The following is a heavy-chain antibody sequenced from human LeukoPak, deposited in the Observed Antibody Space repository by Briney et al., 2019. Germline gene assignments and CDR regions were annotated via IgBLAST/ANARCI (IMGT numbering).Heavy chain of an antibody. V-gene: IGHV5-51*01. D-gene: IGHD6-6*01. CDR2: IYPGDSDT. CDR3: ARPIAARPYYFDY. CDR1: GYSFTSYW. J-gene: IGHJ4*02. Sequence: GESLKISCRGSGYSFTSYWIGWVRQMPGKGLEWMGIIYPGDSDTRYSPSFQGQVTISADKSISTAYLQWSSLKASDTAMYYCARPIAARPYYFDYWGQGTLVTVSS.